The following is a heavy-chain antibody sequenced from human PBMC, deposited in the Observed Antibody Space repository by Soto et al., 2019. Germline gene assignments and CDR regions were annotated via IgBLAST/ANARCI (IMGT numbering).Heavy chain of an antibody. Sequence: GESLKISCKGSGYSFTSYWISWVRQMPGKGLEWMGRIDPSDSYTNYSPSFQGHVTISADKSISTAYLQWSSLKASDTAMYYCARPSGEIVVVPGWDYYYYYGMDVWGQGTTVTVSS. CDR1: GYSFTSYW. V-gene: IGHV5-10-1*01. D-gene: IGHD2-2*01. CDR2: IDPSDSYT. CDR3: ARPSGEIVVVPGWDYYYYYGMDV. J-gene: IGHJ6*02.